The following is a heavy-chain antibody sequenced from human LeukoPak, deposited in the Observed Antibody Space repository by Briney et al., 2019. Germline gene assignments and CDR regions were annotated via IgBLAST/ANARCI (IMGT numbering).Heavy chain of an antibody. CDR1: GFTFSSHA. CDR3: AKEDSSAWYPTGCDAFDV. Sequence: QPGGSLRLSCAASGFTFSSHAMSWVRQAPGKGLEWVSVISASAGSTYYADSVKGRFTISRDNSKNTVSLQMSSLRAEDTAVYFCAKEDSSAWYPTGCDAFDVWGQGTRVTVSS. CDR2: ISASAGST. D-gene: IGHD6-19*01. J-gene: IGHJ3*01. V-gene: IGHV3-23*01.